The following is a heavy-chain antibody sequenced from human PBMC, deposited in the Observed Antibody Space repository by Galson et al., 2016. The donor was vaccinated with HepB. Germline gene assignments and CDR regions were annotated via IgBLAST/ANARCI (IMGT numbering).Heavy chain of an antibody. J-gene: IGHJ4*02. CDR2: IYSGGST. V-gene: IGHV3-66*01. CDR1: GFSVSRKY. CDR3: ARVDWNYGRDY. D-gene: IGHD1-7*01. Sequence: SLRLSCAASGFSVSRKYMNWVRQAPGKGLEWVSVIYSGGSTFYADSVKGRFTISRDNSKSMLYLQMNSLRAEDSAVYYCARVDWNYGRDYWGQGTLVTVSS.